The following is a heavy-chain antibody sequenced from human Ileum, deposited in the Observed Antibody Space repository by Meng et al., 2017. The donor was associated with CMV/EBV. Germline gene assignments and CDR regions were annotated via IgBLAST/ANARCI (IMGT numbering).Heavy chain of an antibody. CDR1: GFRFSAYW. Sequence: EVQLVESGGGLVQPGGSLRLSCAASGFRFSAYWMNWVRQAPGKGLGWVSRISSDGTSVAYADSLKGRFTISRDNAKDTLYLQMNSLRAEDTAVYYCARGGVVLAASSDSWGQGTLVTVSS. D-gene: IGHD2-2*01. V-gene: IGHV3-74*01. CDR2: ISSDGTSV. CDR3: ARGGVVLAASSDS. J-gene: IGHJ5*01.